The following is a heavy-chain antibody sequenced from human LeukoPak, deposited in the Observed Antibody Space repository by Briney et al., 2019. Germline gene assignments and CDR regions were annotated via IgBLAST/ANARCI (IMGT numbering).Heavy chain of an antibody. CDR2: IYYSGST. CDR3: ARRRTDSSGYYNWFDP. CDR1: GGSISGSSYY. V-gene: IGHV4-39*01. Sequence: SETLSLTCTVSGGSISGSSYYWGWIRQPSGKGLEWIGSIYYSGSTYYNPSLKSRVTLSVDTSKNQFSLKLNSVTAADTAVYYCARRRTDSSGYYNWFDPWGQGTLVTVSS. D-gene: IGHD3-22*01. J-gene: IGHJ5*02.